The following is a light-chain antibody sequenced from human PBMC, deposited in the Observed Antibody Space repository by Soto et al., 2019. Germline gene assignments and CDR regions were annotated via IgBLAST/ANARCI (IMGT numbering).Light chain of an antibody. CDR2: LGS. Sequence: DIVMTQSPLSLPVTPGEPASISCRSSQSLLFSNGYNYLDWYLQKPGQSPQLLSSLGSNRAPGVPDRLSGSGSGTDFTLKISRVEAEDVGVYYCMQGVQTPFTFGPGTKVDIK. CDR1: QSLLFSNGYNY. V-gene: IGKV2-28*01. CDR3: MQGVQTPFT. J-gene: IGKJ3*01.